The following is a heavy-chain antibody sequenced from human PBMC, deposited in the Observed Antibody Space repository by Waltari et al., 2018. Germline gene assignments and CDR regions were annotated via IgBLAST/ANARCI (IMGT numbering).Heavy chain of an antibody. V-gene: IGHV4-59*11. Sequence: QVQLQESGPGLIKPSATLSLTCTVSGDSISGHFWTWIRQPPGKGLEWIGYIHNTGTTNYNPSLRSRLTMSLDTSKNQFSLSLTSATAADTAVYYCARDPMQSSFDSSDHPRRAFDIWGHGTMVTVSS. J-gene: IGHJ3*02. CDR1: GDSISGHF. D-gene: IGHD3-22*01. CDR3: ARDPMQSSFDSSDHPRRAFDI. CDR2: IHNTGTT.